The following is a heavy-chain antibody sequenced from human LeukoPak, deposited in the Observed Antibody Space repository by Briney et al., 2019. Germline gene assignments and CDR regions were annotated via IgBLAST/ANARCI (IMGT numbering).Heavy chain of an antibody. CDR1: GFTFDDYA. CDR3: AKDLTYYYDSSGYHG. CDR2: ISWNSGSV. J-gene: IGHJ4*02. Sequence: GRSLRLSCAASGFTFDDYAMHWVRQAPGKGLEWVSGISWNSGSVGYADSVKGRFTISRDNAKNSLYLQMNSLRAEDTALYYCAKDLTYYYDSSGYHGWGQGTLVTVSS. D-gene: IGHD3-22*01. V-gene: IGHV3-9*01.